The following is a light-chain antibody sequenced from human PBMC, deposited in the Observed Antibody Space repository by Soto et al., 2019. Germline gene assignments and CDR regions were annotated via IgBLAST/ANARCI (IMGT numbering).Light chain of an antibody. V-gene: IGLV2-14*01. Sequence: VLTQPASLSGSPGHSNTISCTGTSSDIGAYDYVSWLQQHPGKAPKLMISEVNNRPSGVSNRFSGSKSGNTAYLTISGLQVEDEAEYFCFSFTTTRTHVFGTGTKVTVL. CDR3: FSFTTTRTHV. CDR2: EVN. J-gene: IGLJ1*01. CDR1: SSDIGAYDY.